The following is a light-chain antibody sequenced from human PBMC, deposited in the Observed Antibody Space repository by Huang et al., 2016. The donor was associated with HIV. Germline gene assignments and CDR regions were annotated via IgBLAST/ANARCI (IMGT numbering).Light chain of an antibody. CDR1: QSVNSN. V-gene: IGKV3-15*01. CDR3: QQYNNWLQG. CDR2: GVS. Sequence: EIVMTQSPATLSVSPGERATLSCRASQSVNSNLAWYQQKPGQAPRLLIYGVSTRATGSPARFSGSGSGTEFTLTISSLQSEDFAVYYCQQYNNWLQGFGGGTKVEIK. J-gene: IGKJ4*01.